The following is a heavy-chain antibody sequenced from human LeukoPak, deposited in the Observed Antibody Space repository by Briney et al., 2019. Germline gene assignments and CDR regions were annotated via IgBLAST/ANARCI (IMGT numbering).Heavy chain of an antibody. CDR2: INHGGST. V-gene: IGHV4-34*01. J-gene: IGHJ4*02. Sequence: SETLSLTCAVYGGSFSGYYWSWIRQPPGKGLEWIGEINHGGSTNYSPSLKSRVTIPIDTSKNHFSLRLTSVTAADTAVYYCARASISLFGVLTTHFDFWGQGTLVTVSS. D-gene: IGHD3-3*01. CDR3: ARASISLFGVLTTHFDF. CDR1: GGSFSGYY.